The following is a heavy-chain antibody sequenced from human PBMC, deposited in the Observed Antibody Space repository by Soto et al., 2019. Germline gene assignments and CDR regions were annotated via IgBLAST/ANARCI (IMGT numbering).Heavy chain of an antibody. V-gene: IGHV3-30*18. CDR3: AKSTLVVVTATYFDY. CDR1: GFTFSSYG. Sequence: QVQLVESGGGVVQPGRSLRLSCAASGFTFSSYGMHWVRQAPGKGLEWVAVISYDGSNKYYADSVKGRFTISRDNSKNTLYLQMNSRRAEDTAVYYCAKSTLVVVTATYFDYWGQGTLVTVSS. D-gene: IGHD2-21*02. CDR2: ISYDGSNK. J-gene: IGHJ4*02.